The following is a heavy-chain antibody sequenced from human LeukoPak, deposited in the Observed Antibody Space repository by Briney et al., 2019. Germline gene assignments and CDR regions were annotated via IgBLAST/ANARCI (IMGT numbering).Heavy chain of an antibody. Sequence: GGSLGLSCAASGFTFSSYSMNWVRQAPGKGLEWVSSISSSSSYIYCADSVKGRFTISRDNAKNSLYLQMNSLRAEDTTVYYCARDRSVSSWYLDYFDYWGQGTLVTVSS. CDR1: GFTFSSYS. J-gene: IGHJ4*02. CDR3: ARDRSVSSWYLDYFDY. CDR2: ISSSSSYI. V-gene: IGHV3-21*01. D-gene: IGHD6-13*01.